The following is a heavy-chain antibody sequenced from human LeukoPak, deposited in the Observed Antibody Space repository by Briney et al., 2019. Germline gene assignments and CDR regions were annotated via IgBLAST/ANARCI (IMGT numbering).Heavy chain of an antibody. CDR2: VNPNSGGP. V-gene: IGHV1-2*02. CDR3: ARGELLYFDY. D-gene: IGHD1-26*01. Sequence: GPSLRVSCTASGYTLTGYNMHWGRPAPGQGLERRGWVNPNSGGPNYAQEFQGRVTMTRDTSISTAYMELSRLRSDDTAVYYCARGELLYFDYWGQGTLVTVSS. J-gene: IGHJ4*02. CDR1: GYTLTGYN.